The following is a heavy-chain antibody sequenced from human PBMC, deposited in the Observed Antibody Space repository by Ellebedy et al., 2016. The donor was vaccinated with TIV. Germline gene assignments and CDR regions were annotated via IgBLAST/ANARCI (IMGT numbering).Heavy chain of an antibody. J-gene: IGHJ4*02. CDR1: GFMFSNYW. CDR2: IKEDGSEK. Sequence: GESLKISCAVSGFMFSNYWMTWVRQAPGKGLEWVANIKEDGSEKYYVDSVKGRFTISRDNAKNSLYLQMNSLRAEDTAVYYCARDKKVGPSNFDYWGQGTLVAVSS. D-gene: IGHD1-26*01. CDR3: ARDKKVGPSNFDY. V-gene: IGHV3-7*03.